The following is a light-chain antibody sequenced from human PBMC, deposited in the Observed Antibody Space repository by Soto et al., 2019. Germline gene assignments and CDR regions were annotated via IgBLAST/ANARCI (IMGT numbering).Light chain of an antibody. CDR2: EGS. J-gene: IGLJ1*01. CDR3: CSYAGSHYV. V-gene: IGLV2-23*01. CDR1: SSDVGSYNL. Sequence: QSALTQPASVSGSPGQSITISCTGTSSDVGSYNLVSWYQQHPGKAPKLMIYEGSKRPSGVSNRFSGSKSGNTASLTISGFQAEDEADYYCCSYAGSHYVFGTGTKVTV.